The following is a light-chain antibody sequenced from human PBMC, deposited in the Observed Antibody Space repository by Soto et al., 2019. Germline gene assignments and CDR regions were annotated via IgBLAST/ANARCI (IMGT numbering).Light chain of an antibody. V-gene: IGKV1-6*01. CDR3: LQDYNYPRP. CDR1: QGIRNI. CDR2: AAT. Sequence: AIQMTQSPSSLSASVGDRVTITCRASQGIRNILGWYQQKPGKSPKLLIYAATSLQSGVPSRFSGSGSCTDFTLTISSLQAEDFATYYCLQDYNYPRPVGGGTKVDIK. J-gene: IGKJ4*01.